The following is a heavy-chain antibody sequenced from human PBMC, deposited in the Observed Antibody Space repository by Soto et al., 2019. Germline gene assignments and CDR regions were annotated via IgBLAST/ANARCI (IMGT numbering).Heavy chain of an antibody. J-gene: IGHJ6*03. Sequence: QVQLQQWGAGLLKPSETLSLTCAVYGGSFSGYYWSWIRQPPGKGLEWIGEINHSGSTNYNPSLKSRVTISVDTSKNQFSLKLSYVTAADTAVYYCARAAKYYYYYYMDVWGKGTTVTVSS. CDR2: INHSGST. CDR1: GGSFSGYY. CDR3: ARAAKYYYYYYMDV. V-gene: IGHV4-34*01.